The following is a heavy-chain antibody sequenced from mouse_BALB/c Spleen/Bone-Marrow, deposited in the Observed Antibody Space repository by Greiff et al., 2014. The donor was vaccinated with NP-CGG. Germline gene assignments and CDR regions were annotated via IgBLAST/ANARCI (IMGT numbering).Heavy chain of an antibody. CDR1: GYTFTSYW. V-gene: IGHV1S22*01. J-gene: IGHJ4*01. CDR2: IYPSSGST. Sequence: LQQPGSELVRPGASVKLSCKASGYTFTSYWMHWVKQRPGQGLEWIGNIYPSSGSTNYDEKFKNKATLTVDTSSSAAYMQLRSLTSEDSAVYYCTRGDYPYFPMDYWGQGTSVTVSS. CDR3: TRGDYPYFPMDY. D-gene: IGHD2-4*01.